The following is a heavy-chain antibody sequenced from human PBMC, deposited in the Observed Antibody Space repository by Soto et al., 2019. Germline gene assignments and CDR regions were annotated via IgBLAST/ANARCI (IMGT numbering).Heavy chain of an antibody. V-gene: IGHV1-46*01. J-gene: IGHJ5*02. CDR3: ARDAVSVLRFLEWLRGPKQHDNWFDP. D-gene: IGHD3-3*01. CDR2: INPSGGST. CDR1: GYTFTSYY. Sequence: ASVKVSCKASGYTFTSYYMHWVRQAPGQGLEWMGIINPSGGSTSYAQKFQGRVTMTRDTSTSTVYMELSSLRSEDTAVYYCARDAVSVLRFLEWLRGPKQHDNWFDPWGQGTLVTVSS.